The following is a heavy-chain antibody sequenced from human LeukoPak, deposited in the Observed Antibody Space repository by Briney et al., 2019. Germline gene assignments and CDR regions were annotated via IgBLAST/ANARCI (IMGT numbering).Heavy chain of an antibody. CDR2: ISGSGGTT. CDR1: GXTFSSYV. J-gene: IGHJ4*02. V-gene: IGHV3-23*01. CDR3: ATGTSASGYDS. D-gene: IGHD5-12*01. Sequence: GGSLRLSCAASGXTFSSYVMTWVRQAPGKGLEWVSGISGSGGTTSYAGSVKGRFTISRDNSKNTLHLQVNSLRAEDTAVYYCATGTSASGYDSWGQGTLVTVSS.